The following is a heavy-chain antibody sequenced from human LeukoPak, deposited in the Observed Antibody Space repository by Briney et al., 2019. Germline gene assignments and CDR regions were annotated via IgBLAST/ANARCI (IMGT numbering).Heavy chain of an antibody. CDR3: AKDSSYCGGDCYAFDI. D-gene: IGHD2-21*02. J-gene: IGHJ3*02. CDR1: GFTFSTYA. Sequence: GGSLRLSCAASGFTFSTYAMSWVRQAPGKGLEWVSGISWNSGSIGYADSVKGRFTISRGNAKNSLYLQMNSLRAEDTALYYCAKDSSYCGGDCYAFDIWGQGTMVTVSS. V-gene: IGHV3-9*01. CDR2: ISWNSGSI.